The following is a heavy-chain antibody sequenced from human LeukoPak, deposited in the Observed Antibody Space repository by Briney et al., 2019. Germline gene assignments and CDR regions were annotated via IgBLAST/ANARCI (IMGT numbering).Heavy chain of an antibody. J-gene: IGHJ2*01. Sequence: GGSLRLSCAASGFTLSTFSMSWVRQAPGKGLEWVSAIIDGNGATYYGDFVKGRFTISRDNSQSTLYLQMNNLRAEDTAVYYCANHHPLRYLDLWGHGTLATVSS. CDR1: GFTLSTFS. V-gene: IGHV3-23*01. CDR3: ANHHPLRYLDL. CDR2: IIDGNGAT.